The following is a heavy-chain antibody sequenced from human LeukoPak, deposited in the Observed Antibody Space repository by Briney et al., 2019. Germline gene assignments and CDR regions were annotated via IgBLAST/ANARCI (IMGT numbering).Heavy chain of an antibody. CDR1: GFTFSDYY. D-gene: IGHD3-16*02. CDR3: ARGFMITFGGVIDLEGYFDY. CDR2: ISTSGTTT. Sequence: GGSLRLSCAASGFTFSDYYMSWMRQAPGKGLEWVSYISTSGTTTYYADSVKGRFTISRDNAKNPLYLQMNSLRAGDTAVYYCARGFMITFGGVIDLEGYFDYWGQGTLVTVSS. J-gene: IGHJ4*02. V-gene: IGHV3-11*01.